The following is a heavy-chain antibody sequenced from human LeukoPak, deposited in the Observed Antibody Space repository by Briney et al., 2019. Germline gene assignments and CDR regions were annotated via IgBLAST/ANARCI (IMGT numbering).Heavy chain of an antibody. Sequence: GGSLRLSCAASGFTVSSNYMSWVRQAPGKGLEWVSVIYSGGSTYYADSVKGRFTISRDNSKNTLYLQMNSLRAEDTAVYYCARVGRPYYDILTGPPMDVWGQGTTVTVSS. V-gene: IGHV3-53*01. CDR3: ARVGRPYYDILTGPPMDV. CDR1: GFTVSSNY. J-gene: IGHJ6*02. D-gene: IGHD3-9*01. CDR2: IYSGGST.